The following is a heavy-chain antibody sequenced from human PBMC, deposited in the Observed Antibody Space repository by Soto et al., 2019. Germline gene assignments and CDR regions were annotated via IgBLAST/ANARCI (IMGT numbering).Heavy chain of an antibody. Sequence: QVQLQQWGAGLLKPSETLSLTCAVYGGSFSGYYWSWIRQPPGKGREWSGEINHSGSTNYNPSLKSRINILVHTSTNQLSLTVSSVTDADTAVYYCARGGGYSFGFDYYYGMDVWGQGTTVTVSS. CDR2: INHSGST. CDR3: ARGGGYSFGFDYYYGMDV. CDR1: GGSFSGYY. V-gene: IGHV4-34*01. D-gene: IGHD5-18*01. J-gene: IGHJ6*02.